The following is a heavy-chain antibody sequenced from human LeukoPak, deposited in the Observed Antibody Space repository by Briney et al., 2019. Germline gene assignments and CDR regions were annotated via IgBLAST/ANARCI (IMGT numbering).Heavy chain of an antibody. D-gene: IGHD3-22*01. CDR3: ARVTTGGYYNY. V-gene: IGHV4-61*02. J-gene: IGHJ4*02. Sequence: SETLSPTCTVSGGSISSGSYYWSWIRQPAGKGLVWIGRIYTSGSTNYNPSLKSRVTISLDTSENHFSLKLSSVTAADTAVYYCARVTTGGYYNYWGQGTLVTVSS. CDR2: IYTSGST. CDR1: GGSISSGSYY.